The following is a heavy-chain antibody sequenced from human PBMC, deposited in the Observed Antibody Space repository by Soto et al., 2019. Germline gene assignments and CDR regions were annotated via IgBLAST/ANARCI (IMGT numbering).Heavy chain of an antibody. CDR2: INPNSGGI. J-gene: IGHJ4*02. CDR3: ARAGYSSSWTFDY. Sequence: SVKVSCKASGYTFTGYHLYWVRQAPGQGLEWMGWINPNSGGINYAQKFQGRVTMTRDTSINTAYMELSRLRSDDTAVYYCARAGYSSSWTFDYWGQGTLVTVSS. CDR1: GYTFTGYH. D-gene: IGHD6-6*01. V-gene: IGHV1-2*02.